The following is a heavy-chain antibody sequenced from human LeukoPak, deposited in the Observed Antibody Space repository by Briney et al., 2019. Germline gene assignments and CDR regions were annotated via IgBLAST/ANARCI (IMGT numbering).Heavy chain of an antibody. Sequence: PSESLTLTCTVSGCSFSSCGYYWSWIRPHPGKGLEWIGNIYYSGNTYYNPSLKSRVTISVDTSKNQFPMKLRSVTAADTAVYYCARAGTSCYWRGCDNWFDPWGQGTLVTVSS. CDR3: ARAGTSCYWRGCDNWFDP. CDR2: IYYSGNT. V-gene: IGHV4-31*03. J-gene: IGHJ5*02. D-gene: IGHD2-2*01. CDR1: GCSFSSCGYY.